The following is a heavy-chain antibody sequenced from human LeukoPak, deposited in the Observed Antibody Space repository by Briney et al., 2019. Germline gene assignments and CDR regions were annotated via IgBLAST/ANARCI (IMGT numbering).Heavy chain of an antibody. V-gene: IGHV4-59*12. CDR2: IYYSGST. Sequence: SETLSLTCTVSGGSISSYYWSWIRQPPGKGLEWIGYIYYSGSTNYNPSLKSRVTISVDRSKNQFSLKLSSVTAADTAVYYCASARGSDAFDMWGQGTTVTVSS. J-gene: IGHJ3*02. CDR3: ASARGSDAFDM. CDR1: GGSISSYY. D-gene: IGHD3-16*01.